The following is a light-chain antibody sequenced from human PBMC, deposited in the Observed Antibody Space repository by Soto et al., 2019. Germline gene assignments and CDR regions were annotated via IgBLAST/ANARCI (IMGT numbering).Light chain of an antibody. J-gene: IGKJ1*01. CDR3: QQYYSYPWT. V-gene: IGKV1-5*03. CDR1: QSISSW. CDR2: KAS. Sequence: DLQMTQSPSTLSASVGDRVTITCRASQSISSWLAWYQQKPGKAPKLLIYKASSLESGVPSGFSGSGSGTEFTLTISSLQPDDFATYYCQQYYSYPWTFGQGTKVEIK.